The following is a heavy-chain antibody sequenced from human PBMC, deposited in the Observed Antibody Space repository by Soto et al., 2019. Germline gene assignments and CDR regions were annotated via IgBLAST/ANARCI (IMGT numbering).Heavy chain of an antibody. CDR3: ARILGVTIFYGMDV. Sequence: SVKVSCKASGGTFSSYAISWVRQAPGQGLEWMGGIIPIFGTANYAQKFQGRVTITADKSTSTAYMELSSLRSEDTAVYYCARILGVTIFYGMDVWGQGTTVTVSS. D-gene: IGHD3-9*01. CDR1: GGTFSSYA. CDR2: IIPIFGTA. V-gene: IGHV1-69*06. J-gene: IGHJ6*02.